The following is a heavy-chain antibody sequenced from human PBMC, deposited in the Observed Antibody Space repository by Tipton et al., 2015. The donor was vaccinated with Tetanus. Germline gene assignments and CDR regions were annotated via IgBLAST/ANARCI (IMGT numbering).Heavy chain of an antibody. CDR1: RGSMNSGTFY. V-gene: IGHV4-39*01. Sequence: LRLSCTVSRGSMNSGTFYWDWIRQSPGKGLEWLGNIYYNGNALENPSLKGRVTLSLDRSKNQFSLKLTSVTAADTAVYYCARSADNWFDPWGQGILVTVSS. CDR2: IYYNGNA. J-gene: IGHJ5*02. CDR3: ARSADNWFDP.